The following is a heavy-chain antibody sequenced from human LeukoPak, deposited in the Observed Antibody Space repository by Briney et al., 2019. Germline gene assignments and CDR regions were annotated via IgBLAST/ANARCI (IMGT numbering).Heavy chain of an antibody. CDR3: ARGTLVHIVAGDWFDP. V-gene: IGHV1-2*02. Sequence: ASVKVSCKSSGYTFTGYYMHWVRPAPGQGLEWMGWINPNSGGTNYAKKFQGRVTMTRDTSISTAYMELCRLRSDDTAVYYCARGTLVHIVAGDWFDPWGQGTLVTVSS. J-gene: IGHJ5*02. D-gene: IGHD5-12*01. CDR2: INPNSGGT. CDR1: GYTFTGYY.